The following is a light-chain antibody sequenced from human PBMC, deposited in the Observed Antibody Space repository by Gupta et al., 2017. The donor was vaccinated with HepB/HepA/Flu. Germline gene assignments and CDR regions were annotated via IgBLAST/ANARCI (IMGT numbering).Light chain of an antibody. CDR1: QSLLYSSNNKNR. CDR2: WAS. V-gene: IGKV4-1*01. CDR3: QDDASTPIT. Sequence: DIVMTQSPDSLAVSLGERATINCKSSQSLLYSSNNKNRLAWYQQKAGQPPKLLLYWASTRGSGVPDRFSGSGSGTDFTLTISILHAEDVAVYYCQDDASTPITFGQGTRLEIK. J-gene: IGKJ5*01.